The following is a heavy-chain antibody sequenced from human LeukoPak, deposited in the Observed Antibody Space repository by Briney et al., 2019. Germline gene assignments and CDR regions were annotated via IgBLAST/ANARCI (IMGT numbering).Heavy chain of an antibody. CDR1: GGSISSYY. CDR2: IYYSGST. J-gene: IGHJ3*02. CDR3: ARGRRDAFDI. V-gene: IGHV4-59*01. Sequence: SETLSLTCTVSGGSISSYYWSWIRQPPGKGLEWIGYIYYSGSTNYNPSPKSRVTISVDTSKNQFSLKLSSVTAADTAVYYCARGRRDAFDIWGQGTMVTVSS.